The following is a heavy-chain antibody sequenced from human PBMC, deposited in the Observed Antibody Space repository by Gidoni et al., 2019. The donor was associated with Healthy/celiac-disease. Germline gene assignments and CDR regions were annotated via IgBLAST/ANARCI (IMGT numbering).Heavy chain of an antibody. J-gene: IGHJ4*02. D-gene: IGHD6-13*01. CDR1: GGSISSSSYY. V-gene: IGHV4-39*01. CDR2: IYYSGST. Sequence: QLQLQESGPGLVKPSETLSLTCTVPGGSISSSSYYWGWIRQPPGKGLEWIGSIYYSGSTYYNPSLKSRVTISVDTSKNQFSLKLSSVTAADTAVYYCARRDHRIAAAGRGNYFDYWGQGTLVTVSS. CDR3: ARRDHRIAAAGRGNYFDY.